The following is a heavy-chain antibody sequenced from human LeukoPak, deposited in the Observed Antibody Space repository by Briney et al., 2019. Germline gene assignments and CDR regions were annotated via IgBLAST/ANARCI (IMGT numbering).Heavy chain of an antibody. Sequence: ASVKVSCKASGYSVTGYFIHWVRQAPGPGLGWMGCIDPNSGDTKYAQKFQGRVSMPRDTSTRTAYMELSRLRSDDTAVYFCARSGSTGYSLDYWGQGTLVTVSS. D-gene: IGHD3-22*01. CDR2: IDPNSGDT. V-gene: IGHV1-2*02. CDR1: GYSVTGYF. CDR3: ARSGSTGYSLDY. J-gene: IGHJ4*02.